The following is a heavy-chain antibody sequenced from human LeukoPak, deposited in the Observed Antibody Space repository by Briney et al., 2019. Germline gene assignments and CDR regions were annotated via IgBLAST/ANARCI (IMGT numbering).Heavy chain of an antibody. V-gene: IGHV4-61*02. Sequence: SQTLSLTCTVSGGSITSGSYYWSWIRQPPGKGLEWIGRMFSSGSSGNINYNPSLKSRVTISPNTSKNQFSLKLSSVTAADTAVYYCASQGPSGSDVWGKGTTVTVSS. CDR2: MFSSGS. J-gene: IGHJ6*04. D-gene: IGHD6-19*01. CDR3: ASQGPSGSDV. CDR1: GGSITSGSYY.